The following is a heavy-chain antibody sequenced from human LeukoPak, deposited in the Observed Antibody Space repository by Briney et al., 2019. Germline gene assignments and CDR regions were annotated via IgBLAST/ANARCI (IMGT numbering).Heavy chain of an antibody. CDR1: GGSIRSDDFY. CDR3: ARDSPYGDYDRGLDP. D-gene: IGHD5-12*01. J-gene: IGHJ5*02. CDR2: VFYSGST. V-gene: IGHV4-30-4*01. Sequence: PSETLSLTCTVSGGSIRSDDFYWSWVRQPPGRGLEYMGHVFYSGSTYYNPSLESRLIISVDTSNNQFSLGLGSVTAADTAVYYCARDSPYGDYDRGLDPWGQGVLVTVSS.